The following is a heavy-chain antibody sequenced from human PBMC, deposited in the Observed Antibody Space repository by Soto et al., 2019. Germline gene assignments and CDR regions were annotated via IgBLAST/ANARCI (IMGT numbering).Heavy chain of an antibody. CDR1: GFTVSTYG. Sequence: QVQLVESGGGVVQPGRSLRLSCAVSGFTVSTYGMHWVRQAPGKGLEWVAVISRDEGTKYYADSVKGRFTISRDNSRKTLFLEMNSLRGDDMAVYYCTGEVASGYWGQGTLVTVSS. CDR2: ISRDEGTK. V-gene: IGHV3-30*03. J-gene: IGHJ4*02. D-gene: IGHD2-8*02. CDR3: TGEVASGY.